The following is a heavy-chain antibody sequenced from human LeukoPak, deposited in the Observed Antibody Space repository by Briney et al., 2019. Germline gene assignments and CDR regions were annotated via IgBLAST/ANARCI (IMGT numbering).Heavy chain of an antibody. Sequence: ASETLSLTCAVYGGSFSGYYWSWIRQPPGKGLEWIGEINHSGSTNYNPSLKSRVTISVDTSKNQFSLKLCSVTAADTAVYYCAREFYYDSSGYYYGVYYFDYWGQGTLVTVSS. CDR2: INHSGST. CDR3: AREFYYDSSGYYYGVYYFDY. V-gene: IGHV4-34*01. J-gene: IGHJ4*02. CDR1: GGSFSGYY. D-gene: IGHD3-22*01.